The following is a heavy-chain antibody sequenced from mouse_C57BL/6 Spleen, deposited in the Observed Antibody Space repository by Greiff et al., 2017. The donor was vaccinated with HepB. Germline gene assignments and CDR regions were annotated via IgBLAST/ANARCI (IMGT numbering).Heavy chain of an antibody. V-gene: IGHV3-6*01. CDR2: ISYDGSN. Sequence: EVQLQESGPGLVKPSQSLSLTCSVTGYSITSGYYWNWIRQFPGNKLEWMGYISYDGSNNYNPSLKNRISITRDTSKNQFFLKLNSVTTEDTATYYCAALLRLMDYWGQGTSVTVSS. J-gene: IGHJ4*01. CDR1: GYSITSGYY. CDR3: AALLRLMDY. D-gene: IGHD1-2*01.